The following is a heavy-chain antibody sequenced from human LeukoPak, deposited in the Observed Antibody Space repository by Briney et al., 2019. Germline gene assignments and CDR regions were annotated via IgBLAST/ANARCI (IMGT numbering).Heavy chain of an antibody. CDR1: GGSISSGGDY. Sequence: SETLSLTCTVSGGSISSGGDYWSWIRQHPGKGLEWIGYISYSGTTYYSPSLQSRITISLDTSKNQFSLELSSVTAADMAVYYCARAAWRGSNSRDAFDIWGLGTVVTVSS. J-gene: IGHJ3*02. V-gene: IGHV4-31*03. CDR3: ARAAWRGSNSRDAFDI. D-gene: IGHD4-23*01. CDR2: ISYSGTT.